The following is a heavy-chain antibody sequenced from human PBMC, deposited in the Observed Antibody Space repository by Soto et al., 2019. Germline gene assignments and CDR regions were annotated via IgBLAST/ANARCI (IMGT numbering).Heavy chain of an antibody. CDR2: IFFNGIT. CDR1: GDSISDGPYF. V-gene: IGHV4-31*11. D-gene: IGHD1-20*01. CDR3: ARESGITGTRAFSH. Sequence: SETLSLTCVVSGDSISDGPYFWTWIRRPPGKGLEWVGYIFFNGITYYSPSLKSRLTISVDTSKNHFSLSLTSVTAADTAIYYCARESGITGTRAFSHWGQGILVTVSS. J-gene: IGHJ4*02.